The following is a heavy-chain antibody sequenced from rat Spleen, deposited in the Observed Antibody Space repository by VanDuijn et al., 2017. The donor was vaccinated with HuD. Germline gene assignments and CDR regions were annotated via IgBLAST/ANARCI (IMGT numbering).Heavy chain of an antibody. D-gene: IGHD1-10*01. J-gene: IGHJ2*01. V-gene: IGHV2S63*01. CDR1: GFSLTDYS. CDR3: ASDWGTTYIDY. Sequence: EVQLKESGPGLVQPSQTLSLTCTVSGFSLTDYSVHWVRQPPGKGLEWMGVIWGDGSTAYNSALKSRLSISSDTSKSQVFLKMSSLKTEDTATDYCASDWGTTYIDYWGQGVMVTVYS. CDR2: IWGDGST.